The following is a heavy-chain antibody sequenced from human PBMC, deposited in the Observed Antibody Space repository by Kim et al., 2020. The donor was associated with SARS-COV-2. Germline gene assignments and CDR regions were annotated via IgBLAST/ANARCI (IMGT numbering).Heavy chain of an antibody. Sequence: SVKVSCKASGGTFSSYAISWVRQAPGQGLEWMGGIIPIFGTANYAQKFQGRVTITADESTSTAYMELSSLRSEDTAVYYCARAVRGYDFGETNNWFDPWGQGTLVTVSS. CDR2: IIPIFGTA. D-gene: IGHD5-12*01. CDR3: ARAVRGYDFGETNNWFDP. CDR1: GGTFSSYA. V-gene: IGHV1-69*13. J-gene: IGHJ5*02.